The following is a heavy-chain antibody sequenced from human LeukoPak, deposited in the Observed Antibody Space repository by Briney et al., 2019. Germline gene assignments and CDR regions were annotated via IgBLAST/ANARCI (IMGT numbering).Heavy chain of an antibody. Sequence: GGSLRLSCAASGFTFNNFGMHWVRQAPGKGLEWVSVISYSGSVQFYADSVKGRFTISRDNAKNSLYLQMNSLRAEDTAVYYCARDYERRGSSSVDYWGQGTLVTVSS. CDR1: GFTFNNFG. CDR2: ISYSGSVQ. CDR3: ARDYERRGSSSVDY. D-gene: IGHD6-13*01. J-gene: IGHJ4*02. V-gene: IGHV3-30*03.